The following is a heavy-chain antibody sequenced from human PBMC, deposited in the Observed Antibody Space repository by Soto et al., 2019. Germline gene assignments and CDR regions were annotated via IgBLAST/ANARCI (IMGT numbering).Heavy chain of an antibody. Sequence: QVQLVQSGAEVKKPGASVKVSCKASGYTFTSYGISWVRQAPGQGLEWMGWISAYNGNTNYAQKLQGRVTMPTDTSTNTAYMELRSLRSDDTAVYYCARGCRWLRSRYPTCGDIDYWRQGTLVTVSS. CDR3: ARGCRWLRSRYPTCGDIDY. V-gene: IGHV1-18*01. CDR1: GYTFTSYG. J-gene: IGHJ4*02. CDR2: ISAYNGNT. D-gene: IGHD5-12*01.